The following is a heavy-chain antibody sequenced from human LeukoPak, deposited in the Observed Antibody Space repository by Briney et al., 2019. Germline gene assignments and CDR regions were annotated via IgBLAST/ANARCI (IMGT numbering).Heavy chain of an antibody. CDR3: ARAPTGTGGWNWFDP. D-gene: IGHD1-1*01. J-gene: IGHJ5*02. V-gene: IGHV4-4*07. Sequence: SSETLSLTCTVSGGSISRYYWSWIRQPAGKGLELIGRIYTSGSTNYNPSLKSRVTMSVDTSKNQFSLKLSSVTAADTAVYYCARAPTGTGGWNWFDPWGQGTLVTVSS. CDR2: IYTSGST. CDR1: GGSISRYY.